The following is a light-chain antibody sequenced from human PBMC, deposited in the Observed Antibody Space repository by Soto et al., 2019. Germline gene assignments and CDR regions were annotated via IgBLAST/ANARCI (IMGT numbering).Light chain of an antibody. CDR3: QQYNSYWT. J-gene: IGKJ1*01. Sequence: VIWMTQSPSLLSASTGDRVTISCRMSQGISRSLNWYQQKPGKAPKLLIYAASTLQSGVPSRFSGSGSGTDFTLTISSLHPEDFATYYCQQYNSYWTFGQGTKVDIK. CDR2: AAS. V-gene: IGKV1D-8*03. CDR1: QGISRS.